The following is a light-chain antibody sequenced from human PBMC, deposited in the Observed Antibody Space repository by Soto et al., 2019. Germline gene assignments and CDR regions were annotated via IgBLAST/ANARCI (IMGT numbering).Light chain of an antibody. CDR3: SSYTSSSTYV. CDR2: DVS. V-gene: IGLV2-14*01. CDR1: SSDVGGYNH. J-gene: IGLJ1*01. Sequence: QSVLTQPASVSGSPGQSITISCTGTSSDVGGYNHVSWYQQHPGKAPKLMIYDVSNRPSGISNRFSGSKSGNTASLTISGLQAEDEADYYCSSYTSSSTYVLGTGTKVTVL.